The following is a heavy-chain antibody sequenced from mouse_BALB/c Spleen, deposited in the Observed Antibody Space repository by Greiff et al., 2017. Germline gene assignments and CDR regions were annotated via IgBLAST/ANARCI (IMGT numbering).Heavy chain of an antibody. CDR2: ISSGGST. CDR1: GFTFSSYA. CDR3: ARGGHYDGFHH. V-gene: IGHV5-6-5*01. J-gene: IGHJ3*01. D-gene: IGHD2-3*01. Sequence: EVKLVESGGGLVKPGGSLKLSCAASGFTFSSYAMSWVRQTPEKRLEWFASISSGGSTYYPDSVKGRFTISRDNARNILYLQMSSLMSVDTAMYYYARGGHYDGFHHWGQGTVGTVSA.